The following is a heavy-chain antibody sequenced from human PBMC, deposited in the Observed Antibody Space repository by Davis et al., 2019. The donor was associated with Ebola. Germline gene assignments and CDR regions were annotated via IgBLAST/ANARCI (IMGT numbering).Heavy chain of an antibody. CDR2: IYYSGST. CDR1: GGSISSGGYY. J-gene: IGHJ6*03. D-gene: IGHD1-26*01. CDR3: AALFSGSYLAYVDV. Sequence: MPSETLSLTCTVSGGSISSGGYYWSWIRQHPGKGLEWIGYIYYSGSTYYNPSLKSRLTISVDTSKNQFSLKLSSVTAADTAVYYCAALFSGSYLAYVDVWGKGTTVTVS. V-gene: IGHV4-31*03.